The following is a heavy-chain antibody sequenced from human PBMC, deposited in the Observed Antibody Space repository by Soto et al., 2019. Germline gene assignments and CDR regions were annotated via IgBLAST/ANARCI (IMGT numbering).Heavy chain of an antibody. CDR2: IKPDGSEE. D-gene: IGHD3-16*01. CDR1: GFSFSTYW. J-gene: IGHJ1*01. V-gene: IGHV3-7*01. CDR3: GRDDVYRTVHH. Sequence: EVQLVESGGGLVQPGGSLRLSCAASGFSFSTYWMSWVRQVPGRGLEWVANIKPDGSEEYYVDSVRGRFTISRDNAQSSLFLQVSSRGAEEPAVYFCGRDDVYRTVHHWGEGPLVTVS.